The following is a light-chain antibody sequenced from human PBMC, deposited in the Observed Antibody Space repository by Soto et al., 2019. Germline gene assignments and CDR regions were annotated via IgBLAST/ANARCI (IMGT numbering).Light chain of an antibody. Sequence: EIVLTQSPGTLSLSPGERATLSCRASQSVPANFLAWYQRKPGQAPRLLIYGALNRAADIPVRFNGSGSGTDFTLSINRLEPEDFAMYFCHQYGRPQFTFGQGTKLEI. J-gene: IGKJ2*01. CDR1: QSVPANF. V-gene: IGKV3-20*01. CDR2: GAL. CDR3: HQYGRPQFT.